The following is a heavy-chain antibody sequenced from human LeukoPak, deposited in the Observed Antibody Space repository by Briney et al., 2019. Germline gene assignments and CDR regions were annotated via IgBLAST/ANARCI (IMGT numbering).Heavy chain of an antibody. CDR2: IYYSGST. V-gene: IGHV4-39*01. J-gene: IGHJ5*02. CDR3: ARHGFRLFLGSNWFDP. D-gene: IGHD3-22*01. Sequence: PSETLSLTCTVSGGSISNSSYYWGWIRQPPGKGLEWIGSIYYSGSTYYNPSLKSRVTISVDTSKNQFSLKLSSVTAADTAVYYCARHGFRLFLGSNWFDPWGQGTLVTVSS. CDR1: GGSISNSSYY.